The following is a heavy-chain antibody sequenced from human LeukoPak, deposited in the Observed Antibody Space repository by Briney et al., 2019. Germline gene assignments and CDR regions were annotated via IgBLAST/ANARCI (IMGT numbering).Heavy chain of an antibody. CDR1: GGSITTFY. D-gene: IGHD2-15*01. Sequence: SETLSLTCSVSGGSITTFYWGWIRQPPGKGLEYIAYIYNSGSTNYNPSLESRVTISQDTSKNQFSLQLSAVTAADTAVYYCARPRYCSGGSCLYYFDYWGQGTLVTVSS. V-gene: IGHV4-59*08. CDR2: IYNSGST. J-gene: IGHJ4*02. CDR3: ARPRYCSGGSCLYYFDY.